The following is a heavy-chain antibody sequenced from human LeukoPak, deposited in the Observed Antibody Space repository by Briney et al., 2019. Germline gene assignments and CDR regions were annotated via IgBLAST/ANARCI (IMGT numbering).Heavy chain of an antibody. Sequence: GGSLRLSCAASGFTFSSYSMSWVRQAPGKGLEWVSSISSSSSYIYYADSVKGRFTISRDNAKNSLYLQMNSLRAEDTAVYYCAREDYDSSGYQEFDYWGQGTLVTVSS. J-gene: IGHJ4*02. D-gene: IGHD3-22*01. CDR1: GFTFSSYS. V-gene: IGHV3-21*01. CDR3: AREDYDSSGYQEFDY. CDR2: ISSSSSYI.